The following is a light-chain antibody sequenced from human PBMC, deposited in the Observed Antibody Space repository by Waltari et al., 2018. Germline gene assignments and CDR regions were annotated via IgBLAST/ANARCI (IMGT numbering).Light chain of an antibody. Sequence: DIQMTQSPSSLSASVGDRVTMTCRARQRIDRWLAWYQQKPGKAPTVIIYESSSLENGVPSRFSGSGFGTEFTLSINILQPDDFATYYCQQYHSDLLTFGGGTRVEIK. CDR3: QQYHSDLLT. V-gene: IGKV1-5*03. CDR2: ESS. J-gene: IGKJ4*01. CDR1: QRIDRW.